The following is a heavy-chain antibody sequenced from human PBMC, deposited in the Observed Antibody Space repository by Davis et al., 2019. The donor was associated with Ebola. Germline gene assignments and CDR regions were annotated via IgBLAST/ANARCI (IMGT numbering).Heavy chain of an antibody. CDR3: ARDKDGYNYYFDY. V-gene: IGHV3-21*04. J-gene: IGHJ4*02. Sequence: GESLKISCAASGFTFSSYSMNWVRQAPGKGLEWVSSISSSSSYIYYADSVKGRFTISRDNAKNSLSLQMSSLRTDDTAMYYCARDKDGYNYYFDYWGQGTLVTVSS. D-gene: IGHD5-24*01. CDR1: GFTFSSYS. CDR2: ISSSSSYI.